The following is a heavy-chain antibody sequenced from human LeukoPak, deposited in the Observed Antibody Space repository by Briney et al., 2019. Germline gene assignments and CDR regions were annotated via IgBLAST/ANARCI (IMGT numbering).Heavy chain of an antibody. J-gene: IGHJ4*02. CDR2: ISSSSSYI. CDR3: ARALDIVATITPIDY. V-gene: IGHV3-21*01. Sequence: PGGSLRLSCAASGFTVSSNFMNWVRHAPGKGLEWVSSISSSSSYIYYADSVKGRLTISRDNAKNSLYLQMNSLRAEDTAVYYCARALDIVATITPIDYWGQGTLVTVSS. CDR1: GFTVSSNF. D-gene: IGHD5-12*01.